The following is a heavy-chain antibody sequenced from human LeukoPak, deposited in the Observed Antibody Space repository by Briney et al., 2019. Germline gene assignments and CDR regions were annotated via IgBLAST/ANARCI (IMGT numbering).Heavy chain of an antibody. Sequence: WASVKVSCKASGYTFTSYYMHWVRQAPGQGLEWMGIINPSGGSTSYAQKFQGRVTMTRDMSTSTVYMELSSLRSEDTAVYYCARAVRFLEWLSVSVNMYYFDYWGQGTLVTVSS. D-gene: IGHD3-3*01. V-gene: IGHV1-46*01. J-gene: IGHJ4*02. CDR1: GYTFTSYY. CDR3: ARAVRFLEWLSVSVNMYYFDY. CDR2: INPSGGST.